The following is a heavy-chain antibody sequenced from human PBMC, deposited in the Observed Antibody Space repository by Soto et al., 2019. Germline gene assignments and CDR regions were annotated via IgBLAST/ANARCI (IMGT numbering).Heavy chain of an antibody. CDR1: GYTFTSYA. CDR2: INAGNGNT. J-gene: IGHJ4*02. V-gene: IGHV1-3*01. CDR3: ARDLGGWPDY. Sequence: QVQLVQSGAEVKKPGASVKVSCKASGYTFTSYAIHWVRQAPGQRLDWMGWINAGNGNTKYSQKFQDRVTINRDTTASTAYVELSSLRSQDTAVYYCARDLGGWPDYWGQGTLVTVSS. D-gene: IGHD6-19*01.